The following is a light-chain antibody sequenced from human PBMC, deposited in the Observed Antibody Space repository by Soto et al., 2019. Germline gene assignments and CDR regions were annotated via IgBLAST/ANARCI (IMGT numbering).Light chain of an antibody. CDR1: QSVSNN. V-gene: IGKV3D-15*01. Sequence: EIVLTQSPGTLSLSPGERGTLSCRASQSVSNNYLAWYQQKPGQAPRLLIYDASNMATGIPARFSGSGSGTEFTLTINSLQSEDFAVYYCQQYNNWPITFGQGTRLEIK. CDR2: DAS. J-gene: IGKJ5*01. CDR3: QQYNNWPIT.